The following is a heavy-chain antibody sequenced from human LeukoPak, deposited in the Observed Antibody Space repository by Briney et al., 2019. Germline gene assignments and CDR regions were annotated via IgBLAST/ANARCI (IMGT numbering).Heavy chain of an antibody. V-gene: IGHV3-23*01. CDR2: ISGSGGST. CDR1: GFTFSGSG. D-gene: IGHD2-15*01. CDR3: AKDGTPGDY. Sequence: GGSLRLSCAASGFTFSGSGMSWVRQAPGMGLEWVSAISGSGGSTYYADSVKGRFTISRDNSKNTLYLQMSGLRADDTAVYYCAKDGTPGDYWGQGTRVTVSS. J-gene: IGHJ4*02.